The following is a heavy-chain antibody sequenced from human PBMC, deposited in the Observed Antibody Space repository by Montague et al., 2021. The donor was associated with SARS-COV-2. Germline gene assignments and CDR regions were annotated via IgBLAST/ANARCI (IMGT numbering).Heavy chain of an antibody. Sequence: SETLSITCSVSGGSISGHYWSWIRQPPGKGLEWIGNFDHSGDTKYNPSLKRRATISVDTSKNHFALKLSSVTAADTAVYYWGRAKNICFIANCVNYFDLWGLGALVTVSS. CDR1: GGSISGHY. CDR2: FDHSGDT. J-gene: IGHJ4*02. D-gene: IGHD2-15*01. V-gene: IGHV4-59*11. CDR3: GRAKNICFIANCVNYFDL.